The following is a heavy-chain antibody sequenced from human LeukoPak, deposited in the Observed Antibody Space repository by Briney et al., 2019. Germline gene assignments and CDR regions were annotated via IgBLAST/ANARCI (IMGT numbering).Heavy chain of an antibody. D-gene: IGHD3-22*01. CDR3: AKSYSSDFYYGGDYFDY. J-gene: IGHJ4*02. Sequence: GGPLRLSCAASAFSFSSYAMSWVRQAPGKGLEWVSTMSGSGGSTYYADSVKGRFTISRDNSKNTLYLQMNSLRAEDTALYYCAKSYSSDFYYGGDYFDYWGQGTLVSVS. CDR2: MSGSGGST. V-gene: IGHV3-23*01. CDR1: AFSFSSYA.